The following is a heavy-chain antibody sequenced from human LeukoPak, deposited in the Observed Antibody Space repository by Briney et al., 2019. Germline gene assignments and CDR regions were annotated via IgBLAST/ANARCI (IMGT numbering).Heavy chain of an antibody. Sequence: SETLPLTCAVSGGSISSGGYSWSWIRQPPGKGLEWIGYIYHSGSTYYNPSLKSRVTISVDRSKNQFSLKLSSVTAADTAVYYCARGKDDWNYVWFDPWGQGTLVTVSS. V-gene: IGHV4-30-2*01. CDR1: GGSISSGGYS. CDR3: ARGKDDWNYVWFDP. CDR2: IYHSGST. J-gene: IGHJ5*02. D-gene: IGHD1-7*01.